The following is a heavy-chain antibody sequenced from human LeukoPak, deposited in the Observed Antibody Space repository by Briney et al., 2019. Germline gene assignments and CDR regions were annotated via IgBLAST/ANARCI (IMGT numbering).Heavy chain of an antibody. J-gene: IGHJ4*02. CDR1: GGSISSGGYY. CDR2: IYYSGST. Sequence: TLSLTCTVSGGSISSGGYYWSWIRQHPGKGLEWIGYIYYSGSTYYNPSLKSRVTISVDTSKNQFSLKLSSVTAADTAVYYCARGRKTGYYYDSSGYYDRYYFDYWGQGTLVTVSS. CDR3: ARGRKTGYYYDSSGYYDRYYFDY. D-gene: IGHD3-22*01. V-gene: IGHV4-31*03.